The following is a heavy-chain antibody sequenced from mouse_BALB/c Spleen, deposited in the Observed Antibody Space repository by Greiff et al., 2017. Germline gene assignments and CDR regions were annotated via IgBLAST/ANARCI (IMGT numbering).Heavy chain of an antibody. CDR1: GFTFSSYG. CDR2: INSNGGST. D-gene: IGHD4-1*01. V-gene: IGHV5-6-3*01. CDR3: ARANWDAMDY. J-gene: IGHJ4*01. Sequence: EVMLVESGGGLVQPGGSLKLSCAASGFTFSSYGMSWVRQTPDKRLELVATINSNGGSTYYPDSVKGRFTISRDNAKNTLYLQMSSLKSEDTAMYYCARANWDAMDYWGQGTSVTVSS.